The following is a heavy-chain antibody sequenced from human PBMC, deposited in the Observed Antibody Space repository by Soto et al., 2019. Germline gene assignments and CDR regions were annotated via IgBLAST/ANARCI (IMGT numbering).Heavy chain of an antibody. V-gene: IGHV3-23*01. J-gene: IGHJ6*02. Sequence: GGSLRLSCAASGFPFINYAMSWVRQAPGKGLEWVSAISGSGGSTYYADSVNGRFTISRDNTKNTLYLQMNSLRADDTAVYYCAKVHYYDGSGSYHYYGMDVWGQGTTVTVSS. D-gene: IGHD3-22*01. CDR1: GFPFINYA. CDR2: ISGSGGST. CDR3: AKVHYYDGSGSYHYYGMDV.